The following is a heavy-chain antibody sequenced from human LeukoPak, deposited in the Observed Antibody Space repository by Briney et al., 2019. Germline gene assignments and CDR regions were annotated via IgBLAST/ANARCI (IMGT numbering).Heavy chain of an antibody. D-gene: IGHD5-18*01. CDR1: GGSISSYY. J-gene: IGHJ6*04. CDR2: IYYSGST. Sequence: SETLSLTCTVSGGSISSYYWSWIRQPPGKGLEWIGYIYYSGSTNYNPSLKSRVTISVDTSKNQFSLKLSSVTAADTAVYYCARLTVDTDMVIYGMDVWGKGTTVTVSS. CDR3: ARLTVDTDMVIYGMDV. V-gene: IGHV4-59*01.